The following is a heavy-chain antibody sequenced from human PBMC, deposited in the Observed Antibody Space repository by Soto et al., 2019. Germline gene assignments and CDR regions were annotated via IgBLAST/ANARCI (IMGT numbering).Heavy chain of an antibody. CDR1: GYTFASYG. D-gene: IGHD6-13*01. CDR3: ARDGYSSSWLDDAFDI. V-gene: IGHV1-18*01. J-gene: IGHJ3*02. Sequence: QVQLVQSGAEVKKPGASVKVACKASGYTFASYGISWVRQAPRQGLEWMGWISAYNGNTNYAQKLQGRVTMTTDTSTCTAYMELRSLRSDDTAVYYCARDGYSSSWLDDAFDIWGQGTMVTVSS. CDR2: ISAYNGNT.